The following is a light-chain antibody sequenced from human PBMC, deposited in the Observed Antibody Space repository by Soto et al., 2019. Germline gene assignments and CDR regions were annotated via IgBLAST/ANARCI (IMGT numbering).Light chain of an antibody. V-gene: IGKV3-15*01. CDR2: SAS. J-gene: IGKJ5*01. Sequence: EIVMTQSPATLSVSPGERATLSCRASQSVSSNLAWHQQTPGQAPRLLIYSASTRATGTPARFSGSGSGTEFTLTISSLLSEDIAVYYCQQYDIWPITFGQGPRLEIK. CDR1: QSVSSN. CDR3: QQYDIWPIT.